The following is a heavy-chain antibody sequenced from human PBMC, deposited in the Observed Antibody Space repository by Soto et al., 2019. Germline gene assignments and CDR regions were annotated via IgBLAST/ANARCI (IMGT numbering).Heavy chain of an antibody. J-gene: IGHJ4*02. CDR2: INHSGST. D-gene: IGHD3-3*01. CDR1: GGSFSGYY. Sequence: SETLSLTCAVYGGSFSGYYWSWIRQPPGKGLEWIGEINHSGSTNYNPSLKSRVTISVDTSKNQFSLKLSSVTAADTALYYCASTPHYDFWGGYYRHFDYWGQGTLVTVSS. V-gene: IGHV4-34*01. CDR3: ASTPHYDFWGGYYRHFDY.